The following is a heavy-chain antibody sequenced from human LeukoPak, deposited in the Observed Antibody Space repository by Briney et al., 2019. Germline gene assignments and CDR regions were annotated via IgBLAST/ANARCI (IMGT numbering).Heavy chain of an antibody. CDR1: GFTFSSYA. V-gene: IGHV3-23*01. CDR2: ISGSGGST. CDR3: ARDRTKSDAFDI. Sequence: PGGSLRLSCAASGFTFSSYAMSWVRQAPGKGLEWVSAISGSGGSTYYADSVKGRFTISRDNSKNTLYLQMNSLRAEDTAVYYCARDRTKSDAFDIWGQGTMVTVSS. J-gene: IGHJ3*02.